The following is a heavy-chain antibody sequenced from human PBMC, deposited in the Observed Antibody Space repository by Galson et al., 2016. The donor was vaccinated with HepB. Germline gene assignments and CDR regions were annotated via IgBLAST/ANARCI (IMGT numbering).Heavy chain of an antibody. V-gene: IGHV1-69*13. CDR1: GGTFNSYA. J-gene: IGHJ3*01. Sequence: SVKVSCKASGGTFNSYAISWVRQAPGQGLEWMGGVIPVYNTSKYTQKFQARVTMTADESTNIAYLELTSLRFEDTAVYYCARDLGYDYGDHDGVGGFDVWGQGTMVTVSS. CDR2: VIPVYNTS. CDR3: ARDLGYDYGDHDGVGGFDV. D-gene: IGHD4-17*01.